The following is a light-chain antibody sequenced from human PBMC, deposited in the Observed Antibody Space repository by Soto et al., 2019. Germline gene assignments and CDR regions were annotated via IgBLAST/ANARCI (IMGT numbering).Light chain of an antibody. Sequence: EIVLTQSPGTLSLSPGERATLSCRASQIFNSKYLAWYQQKPGQAPRLLIHGASSRASGIPDRFSGSASGTDFTLTINRLEPDDSAVYYCQQYRTLWTFGQGTRVEIK. CDR2: GAS. J-gene: IGKJ1*01. CDR1: QIFNSKY. V-gene: IGKV3-20*01. CDR3: QQYRTLWT.